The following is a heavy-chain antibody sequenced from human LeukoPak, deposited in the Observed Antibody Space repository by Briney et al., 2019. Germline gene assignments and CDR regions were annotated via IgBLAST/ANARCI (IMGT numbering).Heavy chain of an antibody. CDR3: ARGIIRFWSGYLGPYYYGMDV. Sequence: PSETLSLTCTVSGGSISSYYWSWIRQPPGKGLEWIGYIYYSGSTNYNPSLKSRVTISVDTSKNQFSLKLSSVTAADTAVYYCARGIIRFWSGYLGPYYYGMDVWGQGTTVTVSS. J-gene: IGHJ6*02. V-gene: IGHV4-59*01. CDR2: IYYSGST. D-gene: IGHD3-3*01. CDR1: GGSISSYY.